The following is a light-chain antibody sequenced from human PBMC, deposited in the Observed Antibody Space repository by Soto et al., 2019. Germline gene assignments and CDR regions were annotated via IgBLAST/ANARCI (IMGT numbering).Light chain of an antibody. V-gene: IGKV1-33*01. Sequence: DIQMTQSPSSLSASVGDRVTITCQASQDISNYLHWYQQKPGKAPKLLIYDASNLETGVPSRFSGSGSGTDFTFTISSLQAEDIATYYCQQYDNLPITFGQGTRLEIK. CDR1: QDISNY. CDR2: DAS. CDR3: QQYDNLPIT. J-gene: IGKJ5*01.